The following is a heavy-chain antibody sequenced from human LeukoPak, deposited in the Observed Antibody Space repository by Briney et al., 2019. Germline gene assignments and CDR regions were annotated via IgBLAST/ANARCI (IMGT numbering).Heavy chain of an antibody. CDR1: SGSISSSSYY. Sequence: SETLSLTCTVSSGSISSSSYYWGWIRQPPGKGLEWIGSIYYSGSTYYNPPLKSRVTISVDTSKDQFSLKLSSVTAADTAVYYCARDRGAAPFGDAFDIWGQGTMVTVSS. J-gene: IGHJ3*02. CDR2: IYYSGST. D-gene: IGHD3-16*01. V-gene: IGHV4-39*07. CDR3: ARDRGAAPFGDAFDI.